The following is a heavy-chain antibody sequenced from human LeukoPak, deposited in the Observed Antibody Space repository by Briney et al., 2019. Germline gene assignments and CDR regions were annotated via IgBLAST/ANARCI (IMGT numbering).Heavy chain of an antibody. Sequence: KSSETLSLTCTVSGGSISSSSYYWGWIRQPPGTGLEWIGSIYYSGSTYYNPSLKSRVTISVDTSKNQFSLKLSSVTAADTAVYYCAREGDGGMATMYNWFDPWGQGTLVTVSS. D-gene: IGHD5-24*01. CDR3: AREGDGGMATMYNWFDP. J-gene: IGHJ5*02. V-gene: IGHV4-39*07. CDR1: GGSISSSSYY. CDR2: IYYSGST.